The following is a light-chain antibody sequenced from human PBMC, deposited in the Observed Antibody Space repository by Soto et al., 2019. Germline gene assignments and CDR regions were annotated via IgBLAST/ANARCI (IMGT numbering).Light chain of an antibody. Sequence: EIVMTQSPATLSLSPWERATLSCRASQSVGKYLVWYQQKPGQAPRLLIYDASNRATGIPARFSGSGSGTDFTLTISSLEPEDFAVYYCQQRGNRPPWTFGQGTRWIS. CDR2: DAS. CDR3: QQRGNRPPWT. CDR1: QSVGKY. J-gene: IGKJ1*01. V-gene: IGKV3-11*01.